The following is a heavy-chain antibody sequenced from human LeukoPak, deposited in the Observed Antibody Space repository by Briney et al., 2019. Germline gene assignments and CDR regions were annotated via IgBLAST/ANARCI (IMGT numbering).Heavy chain of an antibody. D-gene: IGHD3-10*01. J-gene: IGHJ6*02. CDR3: ARVRSMVRGVRARIRGLYGMDV. V-gene: IGHV1-18*01. Sequence: ASVKVSCKASGYTFNSYGISWVRQAPGQRLEWMGWISPYNGNTNYAQKLQGRVTMTTDTSTSTAYMDLRSLRSDDTAVYYCARVRSMVRGVRARIRGLYGMDVWGQGTTVTVSS. CDR2: ISPYNGNT. CDR1: GYTFNSYG.